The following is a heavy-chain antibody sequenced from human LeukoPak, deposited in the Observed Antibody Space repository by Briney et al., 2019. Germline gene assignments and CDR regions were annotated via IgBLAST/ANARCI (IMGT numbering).Heavy chain of an antibody. J-gene: IGHJ4*02. Sequence: ASVKVSCKASGYTFTGYYLHWVRQAPGQGLEWIGQIDPNSGDTSYAQDFLGRVTMTRDTSISTAYMELSRLRSDDTAVYYCARDARVSADYWGQGTLVTVSS. D-gene: IGHD1-26*01. CDR3: ARDARVSADY. V-gene: IGHV1-2*06. CDR2: IDPNSGDT. CDR1: GYTFTGYY.